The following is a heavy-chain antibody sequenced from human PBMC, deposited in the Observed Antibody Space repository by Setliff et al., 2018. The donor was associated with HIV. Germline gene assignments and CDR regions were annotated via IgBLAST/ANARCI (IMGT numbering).Heavy chain of an antibody. D-gene: IGHD3-10*01. J-gene: IGHJ4*02. Sequence: AASVKVSCKASGYTFTSYYMHWVRQAPGQGLEWMGIINPSGGSTSYAQKFQGRVTMTRDTSTSTVDMELSSLRSEDTAVYYCARGKVVRGVIPSYYFDYWGQGTLVTVSS. CDR1: GYTFTSYY. CDR3: ARGKVVRGVIPSYYFDY. CDR2: INPSGGST. V-gene: IGHV1-46*01.